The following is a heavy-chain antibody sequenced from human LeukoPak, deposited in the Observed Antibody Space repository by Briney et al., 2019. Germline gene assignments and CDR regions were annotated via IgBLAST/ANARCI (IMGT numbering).Heavy chain of an antibody. CDR1: GGSISSYY. CDR3: ARDSYYYDSSGYSGDGMDV. J-gene: IGHJ6*02. Sequence: SETLSLTCTVSGGSISSYYWSWIRQPPGKGLEWIGYIYYSGSTNYNPSLKSRVTTSVDTSKNQFSLKLSSVTAADSAVYYCARDSYYYDSSGYSGDGMDVWGQGTTVTVSS. D-gene: IGHD3-22*01. V-gene: IGHV4-59*01. CDR2: IYYSGST.